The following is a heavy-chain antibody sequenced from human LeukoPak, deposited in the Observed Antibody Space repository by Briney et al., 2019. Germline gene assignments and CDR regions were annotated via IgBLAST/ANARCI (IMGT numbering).Heavy chain of an antibody. CDR2: INHSGST. D-gene: IGHD6-19*01. CDR3: ARTYSSGWYPWFDP. Sequence: SETLSLTCAVYGGSFSGYYWSWIRQPPGKGLEWIGGINHSGSTNYNPSLKSRVTISVDTSKNQFSLKLSSVTAADTAVYYCARTYSSGWYPWFDPWGQGTLVTVSS. V-gene: IGHV4-34*01. CDR1: GGSFSGYY. J-gene: IGHJ5*02.